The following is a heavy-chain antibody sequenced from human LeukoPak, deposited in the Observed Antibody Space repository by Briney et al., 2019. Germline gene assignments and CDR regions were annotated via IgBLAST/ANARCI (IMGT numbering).Heavy chain of an antibody. J-gene: IGHJ5*02. D-gene: IGHD4-17*01. CDR2: IIPIFGTA. CDR3: AVNLMTTVMYNWFDP. V-gene: IGHV1-69*05. Sequence: ASVKVSCKASGGTFSSYAISWVRQAPGQGLEWMGGIIPIFGTANYAQKFQGRVTITTDESTSTAYMELSSLRSEDTAVYCCAVNLMTTVMYNWFDPWSQGTLVTVSS. CDR1: GGTFSSYA.